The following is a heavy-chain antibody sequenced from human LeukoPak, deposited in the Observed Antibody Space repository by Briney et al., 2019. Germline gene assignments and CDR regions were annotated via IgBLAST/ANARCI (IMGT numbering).Heavy chain of an antibody. D-gene: IGHD4-17*01. V-gene: IGHV3-66*01. CDR3: ARVDYGDYGFDY. CDR1: GFTFSSYS. J-gene: IGHJ4*02. CDR2: IYSGGST. Sequence: PGESLRLSCAASGFTFSSYSMNWVRQAPGKGLEWVSVIYSGGSTYYADSVKGRFTISRDNSKNTLYLQMNSLRAEDTAVYYCARVDYGDYGFDYWGQGTLVTVSS.